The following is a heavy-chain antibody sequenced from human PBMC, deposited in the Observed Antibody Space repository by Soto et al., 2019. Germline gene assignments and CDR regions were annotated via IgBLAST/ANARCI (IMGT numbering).Heavy chain of an antibody. V-gene: IGHV4-39*01. D-gene: IGHD5-12*01. J-gene: IGHJ4*02. CDR1: GGSISSSSYY. CDR2: IYYSGST. CDR3: ARGYSGYDPSPYY. Sequence: SGTLSLTCTVSGGSISSSSYYWGWIRQPPGKGLEWIGSIYYSGSTYYNPSLKSRVTISVDTSKNQFSLKLSSVTAADTAVYYCARGYSGYDPSPYYWGQGTLVTVSS.